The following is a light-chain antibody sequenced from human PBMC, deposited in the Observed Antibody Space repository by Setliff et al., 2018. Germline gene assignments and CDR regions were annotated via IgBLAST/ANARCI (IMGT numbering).Light chain of an antibody. CDR3: HQYGTSPVT. CDR1: QSVYKNY. Sequence: EIVLTQSPATLSLSPGERATLSCRASQSVYKNYLAWYQQKPGQAPRVLIYTASRRATGIPDRFSGSGSGTDFTLTISRLEPEDFAVYSCHQYGTSPVTFGGGTKVDIK. V-gene: IGKV3-20*01. CDR2: TAS. J-gene: IGKJ4*01.